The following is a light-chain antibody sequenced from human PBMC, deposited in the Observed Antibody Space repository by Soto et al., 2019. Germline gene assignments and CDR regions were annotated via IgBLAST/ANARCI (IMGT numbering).Light chain of an antibody. J-gene: IGLJ2*01. Sequence: QPVLTKSPSASASLGASVKLTCTLNSGHSSYAIAWHQQQPEKGPRYLMKLNSDGSHSKGDGIPDRFSGSSSGAERYLTISSLQSEDEADYYCQTWGTGSVVFGGGTKLTVL. CDR1: SGHSSYA. V-gene: IGLV4-69*01. CDR3: QTWGTGSVV. CDR2: LNSDGSH.